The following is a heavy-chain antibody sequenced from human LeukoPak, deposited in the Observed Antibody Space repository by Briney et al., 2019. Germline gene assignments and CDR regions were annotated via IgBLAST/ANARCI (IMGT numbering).Heavy chain of an antibody. CDR3: ARAELGGSYFYP. Sequence: ASVKVSCKASGYTFTVYYMHWMRQAPGQGLEWMGRINPDSGGTNYAQKFQGRVTMTRDTSISTAYMELNRLTSDDTAVYYCARAELGGSYFYPWGQGTLVTVSS. D-gene: IGHD1-26*01. J-gene: IGHJ4*02. CDR2: INPDSGGT. V-gene: IGHV1-2*02. CDR1: GYTFTVYY.